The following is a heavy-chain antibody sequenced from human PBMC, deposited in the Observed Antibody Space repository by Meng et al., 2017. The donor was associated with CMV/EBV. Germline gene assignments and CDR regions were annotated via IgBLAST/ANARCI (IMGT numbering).Heavy chain of an antibody. J-gene: IGHJ4*02. CDR2: IYYSGST. D-gene: IGHD2-2*01. Sequence: GSLRLSCAASGFTFSSYSMNWVRQAPGKGLEWIGYIYYSGSTNYNPSLKSRVTISVDTSKNQFSLKLSSVTAADTAVYYCARAVVVPAAIDYWGQGTLVTVS. CDR1: GFTFSSYS. CDR3: ARAVVVPAAIDY. V-gene: IGHV4-59*01.